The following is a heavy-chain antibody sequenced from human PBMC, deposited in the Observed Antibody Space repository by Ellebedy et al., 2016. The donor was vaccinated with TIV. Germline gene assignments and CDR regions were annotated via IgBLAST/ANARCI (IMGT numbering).Heavy chain of an antibody. CDR3: ARGPGGTGDPPLDY. CDR1: GGSMSHIY. D-gene: IGHD4-17*01. Sequence: GSLRLXXSVSGGSMSHIYWSWIRQPAGKGLEWIGRVLPTGSTDYNPSLKSRVTISIDTSKNQFSLKLKSVTAADTAVYFCARGPGGTGDPPLDYWGQGTLITVS. V-gene: IGHV4-4*07. CDR2: VLPTGST. J-gene: IGHJ4*02.